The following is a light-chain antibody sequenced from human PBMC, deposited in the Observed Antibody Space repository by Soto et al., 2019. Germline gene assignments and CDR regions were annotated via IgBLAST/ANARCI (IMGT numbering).Light chain of an antibody. Sequence: DIQMTQYPSTLSASVGDRVTITCRASQSIRNYLNWYQQKPGKAPKVLIYTASSLQSGAPSRFSGSGSGTDFTLSIGRLQPEDFATYYCQQTYSSPPGAFGQGTKVDI. J-gene: IGKJ1*01. CDR2: TAS. CDR1: QSIRNY. CDR3: QQTYSSPPGA. V-gene: IGKV1-39*01.